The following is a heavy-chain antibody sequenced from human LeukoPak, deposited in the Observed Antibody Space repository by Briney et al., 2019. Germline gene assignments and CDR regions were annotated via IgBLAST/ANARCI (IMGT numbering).Heavy chain of an antibody. J-gene: IGHJ4*02. CDR1: GFTVSNNY. CDR3: ARGRGHNYGYYFDH. CDR2: IYTSGST. V-gene: IGHV3-53*01. D-gene: IGHD5-18*01. Sequence: PGGSLRLSCAASGFTVSNNYMSWVRQAPGKGLEWVSIIYTSGSTFYADSVKGRFTISRDSYKNTLYLQMNSLRAEDTAIYYCARGRGHNYGYYFDHWGQGTLVTVSS.